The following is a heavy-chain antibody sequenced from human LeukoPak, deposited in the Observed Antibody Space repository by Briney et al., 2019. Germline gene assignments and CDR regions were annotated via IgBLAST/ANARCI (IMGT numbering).Heavy chain of an antibody. CDR3: AKAAARYYDFWSGYDY. Sequence: GGSLRLSCAASGFTFSSYAMSWVRQAPGKGLEWVSAISGSGGSTYYADSVKGRFTISRDNSKNTLYLQMNSLRAEDTAVYYCAKAAARYYDFWSGYDYWGQGTLVTVSS. J-gene: IGHJ4*02. CDR1: GFTFSSYA. CDR2: ISGSGGST. V-gene: IGHV3-23*01. D-gene: IGHD3-3*01.